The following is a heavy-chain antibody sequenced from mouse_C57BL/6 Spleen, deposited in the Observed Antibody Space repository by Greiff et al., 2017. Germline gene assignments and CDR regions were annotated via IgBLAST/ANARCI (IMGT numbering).Heavy chain of an antibody. CDR2: ISSGSSTI. CDR1: GFTFSDYG. CDR3: ARGNYLYYYAMDY. Sequence: EVHLVESGGGLVKPGGSLKLSCAASGFTFSDYGMHWVRQAPEKGLEWVAYISSGSSTIYYADTVKGRFTISRDNAKNTLFLQMTSLRSEDTAMYYCARGNYLYYYAMDYWGQGTSVTVSS. J-gene: IGHJ4*01. V-gene: IGHV5-17*01. D-gene: IGHD2-1*01.